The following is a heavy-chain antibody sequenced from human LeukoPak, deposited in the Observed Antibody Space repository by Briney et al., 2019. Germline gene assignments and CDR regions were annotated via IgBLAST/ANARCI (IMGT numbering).Heavy chain of an antibody. Sequence: ASVKVSCKASGYTFTGHYMHWVRQAPGQGLEWMGWINPNSGGTNYAQKFQGRVTITRDTSISTAYMELSRLRSDDTAVYYCARGLITMVRGVLDYWGQGTLVTVSS. J-gene: IGHJ4*02. CDR1: GYTFTGHY. CDR3: ARGLITMVRGVLDY. V-gene: IGHV1-2*02. D-gene: IGHD3-10*01. CDR2: INPNSGGT.